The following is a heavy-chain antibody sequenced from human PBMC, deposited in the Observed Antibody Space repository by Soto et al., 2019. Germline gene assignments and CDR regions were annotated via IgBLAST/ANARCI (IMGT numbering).Heavy chain of an antibody. CDR3: ARESRYCSGGSCYFLPGIDY. CDR1: GGTFSSYA. Sequence: QVQLVQSGAEVKKPGSSVKVSCKASGGTFSSYAISWVRQAPGQGLEWMGGIIPIFGTANYAQKCQGRVTITADESTSTADMELSSLRSEDTAVYYCARESRYCSGGSCYFLPGIDYWGQGTLVTVSS. V-gene: IGHV1-69*12. D-gene: IGHD2-15*01. CDR2: IIPIFGTA. J-gene: IGHJ4*02.